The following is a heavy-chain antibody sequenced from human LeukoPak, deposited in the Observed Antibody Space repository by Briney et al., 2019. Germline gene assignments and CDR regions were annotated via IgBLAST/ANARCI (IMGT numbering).Heavy chain of an antibody. CDR1: GGSFSSYA. Sequence: SAKVSCKDSGGSFSSYALSWVRQHLAQGLEWMGRIIHTLGTAHYAQKFQGRVTITADKATSTAYMELSSLRSEDTAVYYCAIGGPGGNSRHGGYWGEGALVSVSS. CDR2: IIHTLGTA. J-gene: IGHJ4*02. CDR3: AIGGPGGNSRHGGY. V-gene: IGHV1-69*04. D-gene: IGHD4-23*01.